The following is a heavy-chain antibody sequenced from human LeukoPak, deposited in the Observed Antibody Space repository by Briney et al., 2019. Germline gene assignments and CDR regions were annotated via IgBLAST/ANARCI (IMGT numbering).Heavy chain of an antibody. CDR2: ISSSGSTI. CDR1: GFTFSSYE. CDR3: ARSYYDSGGYYNWFDP. D-gene: IGHD3-22*01. V-gene: IGHV3-48*03. J-gene: IGHJ5*02. Sequence: TGGSLRLSCAASGFTFSSYEMNWVRQAPGKGLEWVSYISSSGSTIYYADSVKGRFTISRDNAKNSLYLQMNSLRAEDTAVYYCARSYYDSGGYYNWFDPWGQGTLVTVSS.